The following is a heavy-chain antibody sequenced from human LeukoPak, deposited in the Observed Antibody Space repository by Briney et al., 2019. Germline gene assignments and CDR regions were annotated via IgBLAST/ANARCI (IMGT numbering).Heavy chain of an antibody. Sequence: GGSLRLSCAASGFTVSSNYMSWVRQAPGKGLEWVSVIYSGGSTYYADSVKGRFTISRDNSKNTLYLQMNSLRAEDTAVCYCARKSMATNAFDIWGQGTMVTVSS. V-gene: IGHV3-53*01. J-gene: IGHJ3*02. CDR1: GFTVSSNY. CDR3: ARKSMATNAFDI. CDR2: IYSGGST. D-gene: IGHD5-24*01.